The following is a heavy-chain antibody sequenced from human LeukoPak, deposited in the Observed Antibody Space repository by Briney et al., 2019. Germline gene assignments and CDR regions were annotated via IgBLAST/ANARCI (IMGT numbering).Heavy chain of an antibody. CDR3: ARRGLWFGEFLDAFDI. CDR1: GYSFTSYW. Sequence: GESLKISCKGSGYSFTSYWIGWVRQMPGKGLEWMGIIYPGDSDTRYRPSFQGQVTISADKSISTAYLQWSSLKASDTAMYYCARRGLWFGEFLDAFDIWGQGTMVTVSS. V-gene: IGHV5-51*01. J-gene: IGHJ3*02. CDR2: IYPGDSDT. D-gene: IGHD3-10*01.